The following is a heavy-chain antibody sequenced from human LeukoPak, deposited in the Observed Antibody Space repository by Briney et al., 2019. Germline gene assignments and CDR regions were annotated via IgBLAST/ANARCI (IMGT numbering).Heavy chain of an antibody. J-gene: IGHJ4*02. CDR2: IIPIFGTA. Sequence: SVKVSCKASEGTFSSYASSWVRQAPGQGLDWMGRIIPIFGTANHAQKFQGRVTITADESTSTAYMELSSLRSEDTAVYYCATCARNFYCYRFDYWGQGTLVTVSS. CDR3: ATCARNFYCYRFDY. V-gene: IGHV1-69*13. CDR1: EGTFSSYA. D-gene: IGHD2-2*02.